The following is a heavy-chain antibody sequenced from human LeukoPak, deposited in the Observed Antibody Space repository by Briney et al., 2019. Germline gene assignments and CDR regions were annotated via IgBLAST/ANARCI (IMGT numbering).Heavy chain of an antibody. V-gene: IGHV3-7*01. D-gene: IGHD6-13*01. CDR1: GFTFSSYA. CDR3: ARDLGIAAAGSYYFDY. Sequence: PGGSLRLSCAASGFTFSSYAMSWVRQAPGKGLEWVANIKQDGSEKYYVDSVKGRFTISRDNAKNSLYLQMNSLRAEDTAVYYCARDLGIAAAGSYYFDYWGQGTLVTVSS. CDR2: IKQDGSEK. J-gene: IGHJ4*02.